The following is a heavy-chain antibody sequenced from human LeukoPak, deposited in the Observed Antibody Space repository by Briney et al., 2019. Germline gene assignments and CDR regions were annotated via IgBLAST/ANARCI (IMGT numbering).Heavy chain of an antibody. D-gene: IGHD3-22*01. CDR3: AKKYYYDSRPLDY. CDR1: GGSISSTNW. CDR2: IYHGGST. Sequence: SGTLSLTCAVSGGSISSTNWWTWVRQPPGKGLEWIGEIYHGGSTNYNPSLKSRVTISVDKSKNQFSLKLSSVTAADTAVYYCAKKYYYDSRPLDYWGQGTLVTVPS. V-gene: IGHV4-4*02. J-gene: IGHJ4*02.